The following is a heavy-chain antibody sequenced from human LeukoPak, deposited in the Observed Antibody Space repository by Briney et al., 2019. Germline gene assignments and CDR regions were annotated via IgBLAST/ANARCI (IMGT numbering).Heavy chain of an antibody. CDR2: ISGSGGST. J-gene: IGHJ6*03. Sequence: PGGSLGLSCAASGFTFSSYAMSWVRQAPGKGLEWVSAISGSGGSTYYADSVKGRFTISRDNSKNTLYLQMNSLRAEDTAVYYCSWLGSQYYYYMDVWGKGTTVTVSS. V-gene: IGHV3-23*01. CDR3: SWLGSQYYYYMDV. CDR1: GFTFSSYA. D-gene: IGHD3-9*01.